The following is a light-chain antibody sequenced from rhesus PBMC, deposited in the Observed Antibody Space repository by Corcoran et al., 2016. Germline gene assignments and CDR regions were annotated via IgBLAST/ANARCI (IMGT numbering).Light chain of an antibody. CDR2: GAS. J-gene: IGKJ1*01. CDR1: QSVGSY. V-gene: IGKV3-24*04. CDR3: QQSSNLWT. Sequence: ETVVTQSPATLSLSPGERATLSCRASQSVGSYLAWYQQQPGQAPRLLIYGASSRATGIPERFSGRGSGIDFTLTISSLEPEDVGVYYCQQSSNLWTFGQGTKVEIK.